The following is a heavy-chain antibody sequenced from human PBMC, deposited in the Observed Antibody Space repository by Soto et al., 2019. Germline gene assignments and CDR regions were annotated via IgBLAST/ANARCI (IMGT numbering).Heavy chain of an antibody. J-gene: IGHJ4*02. Sequence: QVQLVESGEGVVQPGTSLRLSCAASGFTFSTYAMHWVRQAPGKGLEWVAVISYDGSNKDYADSVKGRFTISRDNSKNTLYLQMNSLRAEDTAVYYCARGYCSSGSCPPDYWGQGTLVAVSS. CDR2: ISYDGSNK. V-gene: IGHV3-30-3*01. D-gene: IGHD2-15*01. CDR3: ARGYCSSGSCPPDY. CDR1: GFTFSTYA.